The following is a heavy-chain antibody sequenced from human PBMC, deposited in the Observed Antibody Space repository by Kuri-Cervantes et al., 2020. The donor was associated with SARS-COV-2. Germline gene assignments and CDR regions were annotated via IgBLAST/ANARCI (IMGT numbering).Heavy chain of an antibody. CDR3: ARGGTTVPTSGAFDF. D-gene: IGHD4-17*01. CDR2: VYYNGNT. CDR1: GGSISSGGYY. V-gene: IGHV4-31*03. J-gene: IGHJ3*01. Sequence: SQTLSLTCTVYGGSISSGGYYWSWVRQHPGRGPECIGYVYYNGNTFYSPFLKSRVTMSIDASRNQFSLRLRSVTAADTAVYYCARGGTTVPTSGAFDFWGQGTLVTVSS.